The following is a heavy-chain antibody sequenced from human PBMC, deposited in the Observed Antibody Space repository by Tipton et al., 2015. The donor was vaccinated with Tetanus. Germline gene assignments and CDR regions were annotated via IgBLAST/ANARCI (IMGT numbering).Heavy chain of an antibody. V-gene: IGHV3-30*18. CDR2: ISSDGSHK. CDR3: AKGIGGGYSNSFDF. Sequence: SLRLSCAASGFTLSNLWMRWVRQAPGKGLEWLAVISSDGSHKYHTDSVKGRFSISRDNAKNTLFLQMNSLRVEDTAIYYCAKGIGGGYSNSFDFWGRGTLVTVSS. J-gene: IGHJ4*02. D-gene: IGHD5-18*01. CDR1: GFTLSNLW.